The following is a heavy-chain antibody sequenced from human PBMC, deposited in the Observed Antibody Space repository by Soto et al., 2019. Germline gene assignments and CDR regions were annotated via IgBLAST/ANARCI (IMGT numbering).Heavy chain of an antibody. CDR3: VKDRDSNSWPSRDV. D-gene: IGHD3-22*01. CDR2: MNPNSGNT. Sequence: AASVKVSCKASGYTFTSYDINWVRQAAGQGLEWMGWMNPNSGNTGYAQKLQGRVIMTTDTSTSTAYMELRSLRSDDTAVYYCVKDRDSNSWPSRDVWGPGTTVTVS. CDR1: GYTFTSYD. J-gene: IGHJ6*02. V-gene: IGHV1-8*01.